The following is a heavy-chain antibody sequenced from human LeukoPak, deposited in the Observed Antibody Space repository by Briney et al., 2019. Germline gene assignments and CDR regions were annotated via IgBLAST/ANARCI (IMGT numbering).Heavy chain of an antibody. CDR2: KYYSGST. V-gene: IGHV4-61*01. D-gene: IGHD5-18*01. CDR1: GFSINTCCYY. J-gene: IGHJ4*02. Sequence: SETLSLTCDVSGFSINTCCYYWTWIRQPPGRGLEWIGYKYYSGSTRYNSSLRSRLTISLDTSKNQFSLRLTSVTAADTAVYYCARGRSYGFDFDSWGPGTLVIVSS. CDR3: ARGRSYGFDFDS.